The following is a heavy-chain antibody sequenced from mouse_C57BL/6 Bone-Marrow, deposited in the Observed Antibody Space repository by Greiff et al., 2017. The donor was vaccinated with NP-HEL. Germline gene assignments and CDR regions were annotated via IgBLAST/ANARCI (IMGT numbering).Heavy chain of an antibody. V-gene: IGHV1-54*01. Sequence: VKLQQPGAELVRPGTSVKVSCKASGYAFTNYLIEWVKQRPGQGLEWIGVINPGSGGTNYNEKFKGKATLTADKSSSTAYMQLSSLTSEDSAVYFCAREELGSWYFDYWGQGTTLTVSS. D-gene: IGHD4-1*01. CDR3: AREELGSWYFDY. J-gene: IGHJ2*01. CDR1: GYAFTNYL. CDR2: INPGSGGT.